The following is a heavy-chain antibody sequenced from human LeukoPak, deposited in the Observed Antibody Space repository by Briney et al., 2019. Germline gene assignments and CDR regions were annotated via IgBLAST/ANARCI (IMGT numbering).Heavy chain of an antibody. D-gene: IGHD5-24*01. J-gene: IGHJ4*02. CDR1: GFTFSDHY. V-gene: IGHV3-72*01. Sequence: GGSLRLSCAASGFTFSDHYMDWVRQTPGKGLEWIGRTRNKANTYSTEYAASVKGRFTISRDESKNSLYLQMSSLKTEDTAVYFCARGETATIRGTYFDYWGPGTLVTVSS. CDR2: TRNKANTYST. CDR3: ARGETATIRGTYFDY.